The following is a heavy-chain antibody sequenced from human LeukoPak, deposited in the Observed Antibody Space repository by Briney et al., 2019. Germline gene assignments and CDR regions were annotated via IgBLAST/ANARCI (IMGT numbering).Heavy chain of an antibody. J-gene: IGHJ4*02. Sequence: SVKVSCKASGGTFSSYAISWVRQAPGQGLEWMGRIIPILGIANYAQKFQGRVTITADKSTSTAYMELSSLRSEDTAVYYCARGSYYYGSGSPIHYWGQGTLVTVSS. CDR2: IIPILGIA. CDR3: ARGSYYYGSGSPIHY. D-gene: IGHD3-10*01. V-gene: IGHV1-69*04. CDR1: GGTFSSYA.